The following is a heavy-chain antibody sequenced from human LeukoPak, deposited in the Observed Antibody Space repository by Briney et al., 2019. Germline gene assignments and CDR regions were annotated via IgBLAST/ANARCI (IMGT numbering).Heavy chain of an antibody. D-gene: IGHD4-23*01. Sequence: ASVKVSCKASGYTFTSYGISWVRQAPGQGLEWMGWISAYNGNTNYAQKLQGRVTMTTDTSTSTAYMELRSLRSDDTAVYYCARDQLTTVATGYYYGMDVWGQGTTVTVSS. CDR1: GYTFTSYG. CDR3: ARDQLTTVATGYYYGMDV. V-gene: IGHV1-18*01. J-gene: IGHJ6*02. CDR2: ISAYNGNT.